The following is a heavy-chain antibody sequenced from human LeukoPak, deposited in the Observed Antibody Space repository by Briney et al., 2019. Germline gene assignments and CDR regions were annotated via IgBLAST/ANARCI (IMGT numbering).Heavy chain of an antibody. V-gene: IGHV1-8*01. CDR3: ARGGVITIFGVVIGGGWFDP. CDR2: MNPNSGNT. Sequence: GASVKVSCKASGYTFTSYDINWVRQATGQGLEWMGWMNPNSGNTGYAQKFQGRVTMTRNTSISTAYMELSSLRSGDTAVYYCARGGVITIFGVVIGGGWFDPWGQGTLVTVSS. J-gene: IGHJ5*02. D-gene: IGHD3-3*01. CDR1: GYTFTSYD.